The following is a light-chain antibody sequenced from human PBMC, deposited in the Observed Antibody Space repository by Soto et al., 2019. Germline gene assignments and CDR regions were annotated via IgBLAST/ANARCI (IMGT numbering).Light chain of an antibody. CDR3: QQYHSYPT. Sequence: DIQMTQSPSTLSASVGDRVTITCRASQSISSWLAWYQQKPGKAPKLLNYKASTLKSGVPSRFSGSGSGTEFTLTISSLQPDDFATYFCQQYHSYPTFGQGTKVDIK. CDR2: KAS. J-gene: IGKJ1*01. V-gene: IGKV1-5*03. CDR1: QSISSW.